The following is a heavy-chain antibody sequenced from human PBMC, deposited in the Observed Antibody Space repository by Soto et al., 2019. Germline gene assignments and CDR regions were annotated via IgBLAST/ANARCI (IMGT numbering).Heavy chain of an antibody. J-gene: IGHJ4*02. CDR2: ISYDGSNK. Sequence: LRLSCAASGFTFSSYGMHWVRQAPGKGLEWVAVISYDGSNKYYADSVKGRFTISRDNSKNTLYLQMNSLRAEDTAVYYCAKAGRRGSYPTYFDYWGQVTLVTVS. CDR1: GFTFSSYG. D-gene: IGHD1-26*01. V-gene: IGHV3-30*18. CDR3: AKAGRRGSYPTYFDY.